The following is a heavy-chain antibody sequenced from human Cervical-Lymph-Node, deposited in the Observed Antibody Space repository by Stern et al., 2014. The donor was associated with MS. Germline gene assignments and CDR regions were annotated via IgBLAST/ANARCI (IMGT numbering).Heavy chain of an antibody. CDR3: AHRTVAACFDY. Sequence: SGPTLVKPTQTLTLTCTFSGFSLSTSGVGVGWIRQPPGKALEWLALIFWDDDKRYNTSLKSRLTITKDTSKNQVVLTMTNMDPVDTATYYCAHRTVAACFDYWGQGTLVTVSS. V-gene: IGHV2-5*02. CDR1: GFSLSTSGVG. J-gene: IGHJ4*02. D-gene: IGHD4-23*01. CDR2: IFWDDDK.